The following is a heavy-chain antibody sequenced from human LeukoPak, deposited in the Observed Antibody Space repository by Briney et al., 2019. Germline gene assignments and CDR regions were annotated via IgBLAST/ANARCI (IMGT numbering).Heavy chain of an antibody. CDR3: AKGGEYSSSWYVYGDYEWDFDY. J-gene: IGHJ4*02. Sequence: GGSLRLSCAVSGFNFRDHWMDWVRQAPGKGLEWVGHIKNDGSETYYLDSLKGRFSISRDNTNNALYLQMNSLRAEDTAVYYCAKGGEYSSSWYVYGDYEWDFDYWGQGTLVTVSS. CDR2: IKNDGSET. V-gene: IGHV3-7*03. D-gene: IGHD6-13*01. CDR1: GFNFRDHW.